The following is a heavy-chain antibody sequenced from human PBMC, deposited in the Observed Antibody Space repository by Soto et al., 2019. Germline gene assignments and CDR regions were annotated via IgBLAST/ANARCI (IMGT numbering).Heavy chain of an antibody. V-gene: IGHV1-24*01. Sequence: ASVKVSCKVSGYTLTELSMHWVRQAPGKGLEWMGGFDPEDGETIYAQKFQGRVTMTEDTSTDTAYMELSSLRSEDTAVYYCAKESVFLEWLLSHFDYWGQGTLVTVSS. J-gene: IGHJ4*02. CDR1: GYTLTELS. CDR2: FDPEDGET. D-gene: IGHD3-3*01. CDR3: AKESVFLEWLLSHFDY.